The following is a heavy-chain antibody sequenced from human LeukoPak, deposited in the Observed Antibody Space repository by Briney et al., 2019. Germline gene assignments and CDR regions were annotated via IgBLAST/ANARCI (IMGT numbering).Heavy chain of an antibody. D-gene: IGHD2-21*02. CDR1: VYTFTGYY. Sequence: ASVKVSCKASVYTFTGYYMHWVRQAPGQGLEWMGWINPSSGGTNYAQKFQGRVTMTRDTSISTAYMELSRLRSDDTAVYYCARTDCGGDCYSSRGWFDPWGQGTLVTVSS. J-gene: IGHJ5*02. CDR3: ARTDCGGDCYSSRGWFDP. V-gene: IGHV1-2*02. CDR2: INPSSGGT.